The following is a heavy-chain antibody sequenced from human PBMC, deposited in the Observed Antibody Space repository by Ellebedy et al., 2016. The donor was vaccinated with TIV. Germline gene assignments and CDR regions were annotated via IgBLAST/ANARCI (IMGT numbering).Heavy chain of an antibody. CDR1: GGSISSSSYY. CDR3: ARGRNYGYRRGVYFDY. CDR2: IYYSGST. D-gene: IGHD1-7*01. J-gene: IGHJ4*02. Sequence: SETLSLTCTVSGGSISSSSYYWGWIRQPPGKGLEWIGSIYYSGSTNYNPSLKSRVTISVDTSNNYFSLKLSSVTAADTAVYYCARGRNYGYRRGVYFDYWGQGTLVTVSS. V-gene: IGHV4-39*02.